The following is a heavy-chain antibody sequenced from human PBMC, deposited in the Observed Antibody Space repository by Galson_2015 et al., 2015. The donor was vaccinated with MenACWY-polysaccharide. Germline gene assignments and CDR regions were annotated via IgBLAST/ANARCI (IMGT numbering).Heavy chain of an antibody. CDR1: GFSFSAYG. V-gene: IGHV3-23*01. D-gene: IGHD6-13*01. Sequence: LRLSCAASGFSFSAYGMSWVRQAPGRGLEWVSGSGSGGGLYYADSVKGRFTVSRDNSKNTLYLQMNNLRAEDTAVYYCAKVGPRSSWTMGLDYWGQGTLVTVSS. J-gene: IGHJ4*02. CDR2: SGSGGGL. CDR3: AKVGPRSSWTMGLDY.